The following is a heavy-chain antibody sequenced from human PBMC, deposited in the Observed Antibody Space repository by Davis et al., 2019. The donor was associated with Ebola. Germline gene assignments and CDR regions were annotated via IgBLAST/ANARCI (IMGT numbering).Heavy chain of an antibody. J-gene: IGHJ3*02. CDR3: ARGEKVVPAAWLHAFDI. CDR1: GFTFSSYE. V-gene: IGHV3-48*03. CDR2: ISSSGSTI. D-gene: IGHD2-2*01. Sequence: GESLKISCAASGFTFSSYEMNWVRQAPGKGLEWVSYISSSGSTIYYADSVKGRFTISRDNAKNSLYLQMNSLRAEDTAVYYCARGEKVVPAAWLHAFDIWGQGTMVTVSS.